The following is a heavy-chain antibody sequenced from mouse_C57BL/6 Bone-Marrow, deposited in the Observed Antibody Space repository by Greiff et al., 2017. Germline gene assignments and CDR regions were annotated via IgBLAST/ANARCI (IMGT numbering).Heavy chain of an antibody. CDR3: ARGGTGTRYFDY. CDR1: GFTFSSYG. J-gene: IGHJ2*01. D-gene: IGHD4-1*01. CDR2: ISSGGSYT. Sequence: EVNLVESGGDLVKPGGSLKLSCAASGFTFSSYGMSWVRQTPDKRLEWVATISSGGSYTYYPDSVKGRFTISRDNAKNTLYLQMSSLKSEDTAMYYCARGGTGTRYFDYWGQGTTLTVSS. V-gene: IGHV5-6*01.